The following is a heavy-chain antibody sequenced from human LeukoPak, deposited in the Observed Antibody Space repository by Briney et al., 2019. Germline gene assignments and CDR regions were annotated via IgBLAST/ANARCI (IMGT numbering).Heavy chain of an antibody. J-gene: IGHJ4*02. CDR1: GYRFISYW. V-gene: IGHV5-51*01. D-gene: IGHD1-26*01. Sequence: GESLKISCKGSGYRFISYWIGWVRQMPGKGLEWMGIIYPGDSDTRYSPFFQGQVNITVDKSISTVYLQWSSLKASDTAMYYCARQRGSYRSALDYWGQGTLVTVSS. CDR3: ARQRGSYRSALDY. CDR2: IYPGDSDT.